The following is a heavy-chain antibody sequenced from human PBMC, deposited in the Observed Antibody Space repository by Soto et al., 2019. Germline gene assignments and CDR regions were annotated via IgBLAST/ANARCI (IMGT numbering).Heavy chain of an antibody. J-gene: IGHJ4*02. Sequence: PGGSLRLSCAASGFTFTSYGMHWLRQAPGKGLEWVAAVSYDGSDHYYADSVKGRFTVSRDQSTNTVFLQMNSLRAEDTAMYYCAKAHSGLYSRYYFDFWGQGSLVTVSS. CDR1: GFTFTSYG. V-gene: IGHV3-30*18. CDR3: AKAHSGLYSRYYFDF. CDR2: VSYDGSDH. D-gene: IGHD6-19*01.